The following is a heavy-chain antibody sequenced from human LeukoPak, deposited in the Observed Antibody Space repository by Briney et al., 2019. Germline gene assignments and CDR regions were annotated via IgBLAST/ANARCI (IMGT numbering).Heavy chain of an antibody. CDR3: ARAYDSSGYYYFFDY. D-gene: IGHD3-22*01. Sequence: PGGSLRLSCAASGFTFSDHYMDWVRQAPGKGLEWVGRTRNKANSYTTEYAASVKGRLTISRDDSKNSLYLQMNSLKTEDTAVYYCARAYDSSGYYYFFDYWGQGTLVTVSS. J-gene: IGHJ4*02. V-gene: IGHV3-72*01. CDR1: GFTFSDHY. CDR2: TRNKANSYTT.